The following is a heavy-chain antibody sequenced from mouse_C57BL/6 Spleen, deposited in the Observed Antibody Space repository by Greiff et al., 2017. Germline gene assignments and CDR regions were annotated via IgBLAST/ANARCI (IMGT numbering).Heavy chain of an antibody. CDR1: GYTFTSYW. Sequence: QFQLQQSGAELVRPGSSVKLSCKASGYTFTSYWMHWVKQRPIQGLEWIGNIDPSDSETHYTQKFKDKATLTVDKSSSPAYMQLSSLTSEDSAVYYCARRGGNYADYAMDYWGQGTSVTVSS. CDR3: ARRGGNYADYAMDY. J-gene: IGHJ4*01. V-gene: IGHV1-52*01. CDR2: IDPSDSET. D-gene: IGHD2-1*01.